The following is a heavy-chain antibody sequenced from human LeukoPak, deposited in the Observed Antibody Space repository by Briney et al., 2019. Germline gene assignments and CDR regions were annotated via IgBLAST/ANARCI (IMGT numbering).Heavy chain of an antibody. D-gene: IGHD2-15*01. Sequence: GGSLRLSCAASGFTFTNAWMSWVRQAPGKGLEWVGRIKNDGTTDYGGPVEGRFTISRDNAKNSLYLQMNSVRAEDTAVYYCARDHGRYCSGGSCYFGGFFEYWGQGTLGTVSS. CDR3: ARDHGRYCSGGSCYFGGFFEY. V-gene: IGHV3-15*01. J-gene: IGHJ4*02. CDR2: IKNDGTT. CDR1: GFTFTNAW.